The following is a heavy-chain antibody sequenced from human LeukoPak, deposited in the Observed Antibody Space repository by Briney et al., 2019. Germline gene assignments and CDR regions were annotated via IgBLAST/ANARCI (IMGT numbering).Heavy chain of an antibody. V-gene: IGHV3-23*01. CDR3: AKDVSSRGPPYGLAV. Sequence: GGSLRLSCAASEFTFSNYAMQWVRQAPGKGLEWVSGISASGGNTWYADSVKGRFTISRDNAKNTLYLQMNSLRAEDTAVYYCAKDVSSRGPPYGLAVWGQGTTVTVSS. J-gene: IGHJ6*02. D-gene: IGHD2/OR15-2a*01. CDR1: EFTFSNYA. CDR2: ISASGGNT.